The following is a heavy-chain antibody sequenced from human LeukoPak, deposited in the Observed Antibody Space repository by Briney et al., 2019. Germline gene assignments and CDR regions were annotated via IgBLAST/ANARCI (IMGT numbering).Heavy chain of an antibody. D-gene: IGHD2-2*01. J-gene: IGHJ4*02. V-gene: IGHV3-30*05. CDR1: GFTFTSFG. CDR3: AREKVVQYYFDY. Sequence: GGSLRLSCAASGFTFTSFGMHWVRQAPGKGLEWVAVISYDGSNKYYADSVKGRFTISRDNSKNTLYLQMNSLRAEDTAVYYCAREKVVQYYFDYWGQGTLVTVSS. CDR2: ISYDGSNK.